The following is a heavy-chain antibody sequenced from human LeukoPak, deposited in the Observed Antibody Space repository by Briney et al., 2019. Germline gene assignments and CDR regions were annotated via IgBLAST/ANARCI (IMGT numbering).Heavy chain of an antibody. J-gene: IGHJ4*02. CDR3: ARAVGTDGYNLWVY. D-gene: IGHD5-24*01. V-gene: IGHV4-59*12. CDR1: GGSITDYY. Sequence: SETLSLTCTVSGGSITDYYWSLIRQSPGKGLEWIGYVYYSGNTNYNPSLKNRVTMSLDTSKNQFSLKLTSVTAADTAVYYCARAVGTDGYNLWVYWGQGTLVTVSS. CDR2: VYYSGNT.